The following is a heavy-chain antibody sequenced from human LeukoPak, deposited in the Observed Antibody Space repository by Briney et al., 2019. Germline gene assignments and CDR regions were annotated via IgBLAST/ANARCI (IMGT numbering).Heavy chain of an antibody. CDR3: ARRSGTDYVWGSYRYTLDY. D-gene: IGHD3-16*02. J-gene: IGHJ4*02. V-gene: IGHV4-34*01. CDR2: INHSRST. Sequence: PSETLSLTCAVYGGSFSVYYWSCIRQPPGEGLGRIGEINHSRSTNYNPSLKSRVAISVDTSKNQFYLKLSSVTAEDTAVYYCARRSGTDYVWGSYRYTLDYWGQGTLVTVSS. CDR1: GGSFSVYY.